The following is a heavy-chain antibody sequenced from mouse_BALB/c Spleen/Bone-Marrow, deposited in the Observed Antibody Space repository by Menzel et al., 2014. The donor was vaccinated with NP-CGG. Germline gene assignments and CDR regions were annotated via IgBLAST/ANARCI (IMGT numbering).Heavy chain of an antibody. CDR3: AREGGTTAHYYAMDY. CDR2: ISSGGST. CDR1: GFTFSSYA. J-gene: IGHJ4*01. Sequence: EVMLVESRGGLVKPGGSLKLSCAASGFTFSSYAMSWVRQTPEKRLEWVASISSGGSTYYPDSVKGRFTISRDNARNILYLQMSSLRSEDTAMYYCAREGGTTAHYYAMDYWGQGTSVTVSS. V-gene: IGHV5-6-5*01. D-gene: IGHD1-2*01.